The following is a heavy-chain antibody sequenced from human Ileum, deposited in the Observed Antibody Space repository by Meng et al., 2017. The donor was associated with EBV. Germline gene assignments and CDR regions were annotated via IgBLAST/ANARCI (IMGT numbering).Heavy chain of an antibody. J-gene: IGHJ4*02. D-gene: IGHD3/OR15-3a*01. CDR2: INTDNGET. CDR1: GYTFNRYP. CDR3: ASRPGFNIGPFDF. Sequence: QVQLVQSGAEVKKPGASVKLSCKASGYTFNRYPIHWVRQAHGQRPEWMGWINTDNGETEFSQKFQGRVTITRDTSATTAYMELISLRSEDTAVYYCASRPGFNIGPFDFWGQGTLVTVSS. V-gene: IGHV1-3*04.